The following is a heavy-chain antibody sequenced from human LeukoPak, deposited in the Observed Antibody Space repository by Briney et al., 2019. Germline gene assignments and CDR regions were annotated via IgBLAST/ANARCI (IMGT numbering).Heavy chain of an antibody. CDR2: IYHSGST. D-gene: IGHD3-10*01. CDR3: ARHRWYYGSGSTGLKD. CDR1: GYSISSGYY. V-gene: IGHV4-38-2*02. J-gene: IGHJ4*02. Sequence: PSETLSLTCTVSGYSISSGYYWGWIRQPPGKGLEWIGSIYHSGSTYYNPSLKSRVTISVDTSKNQFSLKLSSVTAADTAVYYCARHRWYYGSGSTGLKDWGQGTLVTVSS.